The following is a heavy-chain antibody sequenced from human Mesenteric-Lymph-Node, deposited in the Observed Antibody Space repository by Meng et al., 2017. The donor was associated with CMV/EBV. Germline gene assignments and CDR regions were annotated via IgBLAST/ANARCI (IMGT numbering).Heavy chain of an antibody. CDR3: ASNPVTGGAVFDI. D-gene: IGHD3-3*01. J-gene: IGHJ3*02. CDR2: ISAYNSYT. CDR1: GYTFTSYG. Sequence: ASVKVSCKASGYTFTSYGISWVRQAPGQGLEWMGWISAYNSYTNYAQKFQGRVTMTTDTSTSTAYMDLRSLRSDDTAVYYCASNPVTGGAVFDIWGQGTMVTVSS. V-gene: IGHV1-18*01.